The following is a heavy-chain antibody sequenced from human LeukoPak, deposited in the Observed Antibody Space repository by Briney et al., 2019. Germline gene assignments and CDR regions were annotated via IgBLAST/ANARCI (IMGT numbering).Heavy chain of an antibody. J-gene: IGHJ4*02. Sequence: GASVKVSCKASGGTFSSYAISWVRQAPGQGLEWMGWISAYNGNTNYAQKLQGRVTMTTDTSTSTAYMELRSLRSDDTAVYYCARDKSAHFDYWGQGTLVTVSS. V-gene: IGHV1-18*01. D-gene: IGHD3-3*01. CDR3: ARDKSAHFDY. CDR1: GGTFSSYA. CDR2: ISAYNGNT.